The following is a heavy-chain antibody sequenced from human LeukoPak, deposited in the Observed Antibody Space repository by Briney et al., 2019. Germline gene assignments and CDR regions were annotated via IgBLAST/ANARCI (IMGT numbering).Heavy chain of an antibody. D-gene: IGHD3-22*01. CDR2: IIPIFGTA. Sequence: ASVKVSCKASGGTFSSYAISWVRQAPGQGLEWMGGIIPIFGTANYAQKFQGRVTITTDESTSTAYMELSSLRSEDTAVYYCAKYDSSGHSTNYFDYWGQGTLVTVSS. J-gene: IGHJ4*02. V-gene: IGHV1-69*05. CDR1: GGTFSSYA. CDR3: AKYDSSGHSTNYFDY.